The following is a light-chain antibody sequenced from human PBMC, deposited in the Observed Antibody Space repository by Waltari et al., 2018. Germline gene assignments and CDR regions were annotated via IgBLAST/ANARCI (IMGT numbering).Light chain of an antibody. Sequence: QSALTQPRSVSGSPGQSVTISCTGTSSDVGGYDYVPWYQQHPGKAPKLIIYDVNKRTSGVPDRFSGFKSGNTASLTISGLQAADEADYYCCSYAGSYTFVFGGGTKLTVL. V-gene: IGLV2-11*01. J-gene: IGLJ3*02. CDR3: CSYAGSYTFV. CDR1: SSDVGGYDY. CDR2: DVN.